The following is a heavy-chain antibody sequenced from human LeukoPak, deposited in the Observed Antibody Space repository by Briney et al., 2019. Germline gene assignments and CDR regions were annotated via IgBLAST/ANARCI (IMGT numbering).Heavy chain of an antibody. CDR2: IKSSDTST. CDR1: GFSFSDSY. V-gene: IGHV3-11*01. D-gene: IGHD2/OR15-2a*01. J-gene: IGHJ3*02. CDR3: ARRGNMSSHAFDI. Sequence: GGSLRLSCAASGFSFSDSYMTWIRQAPGQGLEWLSYIKSSDTSTFYADSVKGRFTVSRDNAKNSLYLQMNSLRAEDTAVYYCARRGNMSSHAFDIWGQGTVVTVSS.